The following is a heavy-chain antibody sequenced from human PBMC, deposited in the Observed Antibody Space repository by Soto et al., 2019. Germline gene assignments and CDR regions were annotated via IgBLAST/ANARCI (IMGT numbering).Heavy chain of an antibody. CDR1: GGSFSTFA. D-gene: IGHD1-1*01. Sequence: QVQLVQSGAEVKKPGSSVKVSCKASGGSFSTFAFGWVRQAPGQGLEWMGGIVPMFGTRDYAQRFQGRVTFTADDSTSTAYMELSSLTSEDTAVYYCARAIGDLPGYIIDDHYGLGVWGQGTTVTVSS. CDR3: ARAIGDLPGYIIDDHYGLGV. CDR2: IVPMFGTR. V-gene: IGHV1-69*01. J-gene: IGHJ6*02.